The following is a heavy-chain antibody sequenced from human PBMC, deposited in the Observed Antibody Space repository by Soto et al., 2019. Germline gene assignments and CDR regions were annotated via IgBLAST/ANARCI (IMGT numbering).Heavy chain of an antibody. CDR3: AKGWRCSSGLDFDY. J-gene: IGHJ4*02. CDR2: ISGSGGDT. CDR1: GFTFSSYA. Sequence: EVQLLESGGGLVQPGGSLRLSCAASGFTFSSYALNWVRQAPGKGLEWVSTISGSGGDTYYADSVKGRFTISRDNSKNTLSLQMDSLRADDTAVYYCAKGWRCSSGLDFDYWGQAALGTCSA. V-gene: IGHV3-23*01. D-gene: IGHD6-6*01.